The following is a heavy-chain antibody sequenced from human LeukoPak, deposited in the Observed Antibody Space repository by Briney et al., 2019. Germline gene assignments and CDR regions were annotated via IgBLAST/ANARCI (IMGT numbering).Heavy chain of an antibody. Sequence: ASVKVSCKVSGYRFTTYYIHWVRQAPGQGLEWMGIITPHSGATTYAQSFQDRVTMTRDMSTGTVYVELSSLTSEDTAVYYCARGGSGYSYGKIDYWGQGTLVTVSS. CDR3: ARGGSGYSYGKIDY. CDR1: GYRFTTYY. CDR2: ITPHSGAT. V-gene: IGHV1-46*01. D-gene: IGHD5-18*01. J-gene: IGHJ4*02.